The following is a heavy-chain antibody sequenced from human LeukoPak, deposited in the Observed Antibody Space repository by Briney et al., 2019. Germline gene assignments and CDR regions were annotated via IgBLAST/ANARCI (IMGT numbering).Heavy chain of an antibody. Sequence: GASVKVSCKASGGTFSSYAISWVRQAPGQGLEWMGGIIPIFGTANYAQKFQGRVTITADKSTSTAYMELSSLRSEDTAVYYCARAGYYYDSSGYSAGGYYMDVWGKGTTVTISS. CDR3: ARAGYYYDSSGYSAGGYYMDV. J-gene: IGHJ6*03. V-gene: IGHV1-69*06. CDR2: IIPIFGTA. CDR1: GGTFSSYA. D-gene: IGHD3-22*01.